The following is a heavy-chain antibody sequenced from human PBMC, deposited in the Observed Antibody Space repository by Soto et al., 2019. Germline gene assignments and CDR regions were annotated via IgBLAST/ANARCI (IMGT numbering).Heavy chain of an antibody. V-gene: IGHV5-51*01. Sequence: GESLKISCKGSGYSFTSYWNAWVRQIPGKGLDWMGHIYPGDSDTRYSPSFQGQVTISADNSINTAYLQWNSLKASDTAMYYCARRTPPTHVSMDVWGQGTKVTVSS. CDR2: IYPGDSDT. CDR3: ARRTPPTHVSMDV. D-gene: IGHD2-15*01. CDR1: GYSFTSYW. J-gene: IGHJ6*02.